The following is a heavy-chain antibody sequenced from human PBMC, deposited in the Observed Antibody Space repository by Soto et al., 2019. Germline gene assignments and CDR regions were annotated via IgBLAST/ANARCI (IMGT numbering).Heavy chain of an antibody. J-gene: IGHJ4*02. CDR1: GFTFSSYS. Sequence: EVQLVESGGGLVKPGGSLRLSCAASGFTFSSYSMNWVRQAPGKGLEWVSSISSSSSYIYYADSVKGRFTISRDNAKNSLYLQMNCLRAEDTAVYYCARGTMGHHEFDYWGQGTLVTVSS. CDR3: ARGTMGHHEFDY. D-gene: IGHD3-3*01. V-gene: IGHV3-21*01. CDR2: ISSSSSYI.